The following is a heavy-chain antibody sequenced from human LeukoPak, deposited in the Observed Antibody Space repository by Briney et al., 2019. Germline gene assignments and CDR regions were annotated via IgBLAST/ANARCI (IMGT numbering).Heavy chain of an antibody. J-gene: IGHJ3*01. Sequence: KPSETLSLTCTVSGDSIGTYYWSWVRQPPGKGLGWIGYIYHSGSTNYNPSLKSRVTISVDTSKNQFSLKLTSLTAADTAVYYCARLRSTSWYPTAFDVWGQGTMVTVSS. CDR1: GDSIGTYY. V-gene: IGHV4-59*01. CDR3: ARLRSTSWYPTAFDV. CDR2: IYHSGST. D-gene: IGHD6-13*01.